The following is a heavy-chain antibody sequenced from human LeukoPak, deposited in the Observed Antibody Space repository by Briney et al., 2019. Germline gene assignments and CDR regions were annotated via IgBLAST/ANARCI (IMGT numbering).Heavy chain of an antibody. CDR1: GYSFTSYW. D-gene: IGHD3-22*01. V-gene: IGHV5-51*01. CDR2: TYPGDSDT. Sequence: GESLKISCKGSGYSFTSYWIGWVRQMPGKGLEWMGITYPGDSDTRYSPSFQGQVTISADKSISAAYLQWSSLKASDTAMYYCVRLKFYDSSGYYYYFDYWGQGTLVAVSS. CDR3: VRLKFYDSSGYYYYFDY. J-gene: IGHJ4*02.